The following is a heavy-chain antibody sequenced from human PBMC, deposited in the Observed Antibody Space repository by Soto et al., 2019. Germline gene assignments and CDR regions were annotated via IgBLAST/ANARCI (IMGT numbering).Heavy chain of an antibody. CDR1: DYTFAAYW. D-gene: IGHD2-8*01. CDR3: ARPDCTSGVCYHFYDF. V-gene: IGHV5-51*01. Sequence: PGESLKISCNGFDYTFAAYWIGWVRQLPGKGPEWMGIVNPGDSETRYGPSFQGQVTISADKSINTAYLRWSSLKVSDTAIYYCARPDCTSGVCYHFYDFWGQGTMVTVSS. J-gene: IGHJ3*01. CDR2: VNPGDSET.